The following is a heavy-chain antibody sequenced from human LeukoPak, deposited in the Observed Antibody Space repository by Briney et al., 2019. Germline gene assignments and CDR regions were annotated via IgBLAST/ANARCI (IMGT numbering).Heavy chain of an antibody. V-gene: IGHV3-23*01. CDR1: GFTFSSYA. CDR2: ISGSGGST. Sequence: PGGPLRLSCAASGFTFSSYAMSWVRQAPGKGLEWVSAISGSGGSTYYADSVKGRFTISRGNSKNTLYLQMNSLRAEDTAVYYCAKDERSRSTTGTLFHWGQGTLVTVSS. CDR3: AKDERSRSTTGTLFH. J-gene: IGHJ4*02. D-gene: IGHD1-1*01.